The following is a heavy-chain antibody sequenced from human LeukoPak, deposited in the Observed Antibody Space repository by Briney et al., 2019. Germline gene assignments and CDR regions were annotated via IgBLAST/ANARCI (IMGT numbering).Heavy chain of an antibody. D-gene: IGHD5-12*01. J-gene: IGHJ6*04. CDR1: GFTFSSYW. V-gene: IGHV3-74*01. Sequence: GGSLRLSCAASGFTFSSYWMHWVRQAPGKGLVWVSRINSDGSSTSYADSVKGRFTISRDNAKNTLYLQMNSLRAEDTAVYYCARAGYSGYERDYYGMDVCGKGTTVTVSS. CDR2: INSDGSST. CDR3: ARAGYSGYERDYYGMDV.